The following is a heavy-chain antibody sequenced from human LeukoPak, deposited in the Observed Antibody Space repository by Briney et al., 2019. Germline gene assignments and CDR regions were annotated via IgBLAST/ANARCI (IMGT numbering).Heavy chain of an antibody. J-gene: IGHJ6*03. CDR1: GFTFSSRDW. Sequence: TGGSLRLSCVASGFTFSSRDWITWVRQAPGKGLEWAANIKQDGSEKNYVDSVKGRFTISRDNAKNSLYLEMNSLRAEDTAVYYCAKDGSMPWGYYMDVWGKGTTVTISS. D-gene: IGHD2/OR15-2a*01. CDR3: AKDGSMPWGYYMDV. V-gene: IGHV3-7*01. CDR2: IKQDGSEK.